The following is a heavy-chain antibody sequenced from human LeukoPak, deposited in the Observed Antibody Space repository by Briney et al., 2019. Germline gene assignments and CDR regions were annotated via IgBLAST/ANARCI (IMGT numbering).Heavy chain of an antibody. D-gene: IGHD1-26*01. Sequence: PGGSLRLSCAASGFTFSSYSMNWVRQAPGKGLEWVSSISSSSSYIYYADSVKGRFTISRDNAKNSLYLQMNSLRAEDTAVYYCARVMGLGNWFDPWGQGTLVTVSS. CDR1: GFTFSSYS. CDR3: ARVMGLGNWFDP. J-gene: IGHJ5*02. CDR2: ISSSSSYI. V-gene: IGHV3-21*01.